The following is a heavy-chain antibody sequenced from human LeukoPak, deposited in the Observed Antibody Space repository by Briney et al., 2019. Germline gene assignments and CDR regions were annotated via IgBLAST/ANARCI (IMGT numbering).Heavy chain of an antibody. CDR1: GFTFSSYA. CDR2: ISGSGGST. D-gene: IGHD5-18*01. Sequence: GGSLRLSCAASGFTFSSYAMSWVRQAPGKGLEWVSDISGSGGSTYYADSVKGRFTISRDNSKNTLYLQMKSLRAEDTAVYYCARDPVAQPYWFFDLWGRGTLVTVSS. V-gene: IGHV3-23*01. CDR3: ARDPVAQPYWFFDL. J-gene: IGHJ2*01.